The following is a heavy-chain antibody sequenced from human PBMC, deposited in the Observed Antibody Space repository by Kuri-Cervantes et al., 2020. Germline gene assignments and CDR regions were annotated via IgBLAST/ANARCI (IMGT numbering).Heavy chain of an antibody. D-gene: IGHD1-26*01. CDR3: ARDQYRYSGSYRDFDY. CDR1: GYTFTGYY. CDR2: INPNSGGT. V-gene: IGHV1-2*02. J-gene: IGHJ4*02. Sequence: ASVNVSCKASGYTFTGYYMHWVRQAPGQGLEWMGWINPNSGGTNYAQKFQGRVTMTRDTSISTAYMELSRLRSDDTAVYSCARDQYRYSGSYRDFDYWGQGTLVTVSS.